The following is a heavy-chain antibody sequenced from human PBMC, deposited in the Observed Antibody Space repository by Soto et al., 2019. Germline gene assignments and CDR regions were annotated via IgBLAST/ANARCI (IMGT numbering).Heavy chain of an antibody. CDR2: ISTYNGVT. J-gene: IGHJ6*02. CDR3: ARAGAAPYYYYGMDV. V-gene: IGHV1-18*01. D-gene: IGHD2-15*01. Sequence: QVQLVQSGAEVRKPGASVKVSCKASGYTFSTSGMSWLRQAPGQGLERMGWISTYNGVTNDVPKFEDRVTMTSDTSNSTVYMEQRSLRSDDTAVYYCARAGAAPYYYYGMDVWGQGTRVTISS. CDR1: GYTFSTSG.